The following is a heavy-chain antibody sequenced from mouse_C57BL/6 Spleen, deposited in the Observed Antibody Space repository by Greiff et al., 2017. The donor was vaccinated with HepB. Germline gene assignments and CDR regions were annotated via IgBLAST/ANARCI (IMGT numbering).Heavy chain of an antibody. V-gene: IGHV2-2*01. Sequence: QVQLQQSGPGLVQPSQSLSITCTVSGFSLTSYGVHWVRQSPGKGLEWLGVIWSGGSTDYNAAFISRLSISKDNSKSQVFFKMNSLQADDTAIYYCARKIYYGYDGAYYAMDYWGQGTSVTVSS. D-gene: IGHD2-2*01. CDR3: ARKIYYGYDGAYYAMDY. CDR1: GFSLTSYG. J-gene: IGHJ4*01. CDR2: IWSGGST.